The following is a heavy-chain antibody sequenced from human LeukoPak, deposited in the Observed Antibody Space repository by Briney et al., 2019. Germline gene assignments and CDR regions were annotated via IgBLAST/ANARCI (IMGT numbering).Heavy chain of an antibody. CDR2: IYYSGST. CDR1: GGSISSGDYY. D-gene: IGHD3-3*01. Sequence: PSQTLSLTCTVSGGSISSGDYYWSWIRQPPGKGLEWIGYIYYSGSTYYNPSLKGRVTISVDTSKNQFSLKLSSVTAADTAVYYCARVLTIFAQGEGYWGQGTLVTVSS. V-gene: IGHV4-30-4*08. J-gene: IGHJ4*02. CDR3: ARVLTIFAQGEGY.